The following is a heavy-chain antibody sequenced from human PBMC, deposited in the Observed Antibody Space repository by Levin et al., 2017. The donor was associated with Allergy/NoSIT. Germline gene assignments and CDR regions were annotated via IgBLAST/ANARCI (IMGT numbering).Heavy chain of an antibody. CDR1: SGSIGTYY. CDR2: IYYNGNT. D-gene: IGHD2-2*01. J-gene: IGHJ6*03. V-gene: IGHV4-59*01. CDR3: ASLNMGVPPAPPARFYYMDV. Sequence: PGGSLRLSCTVSSGSIGTYYWSWIRQPPGKGLEWIGHIYYNGNTNYNPSLKSRVSILVDTSKNQFSLKWSSVTAADTAVYYCASLNMGVPPAPPARFYYMDVWGRGTTVTVSS.